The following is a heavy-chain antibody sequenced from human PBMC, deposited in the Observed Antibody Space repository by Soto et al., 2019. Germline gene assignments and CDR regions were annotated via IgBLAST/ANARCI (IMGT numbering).Heavy chain of an antibody. Sequence: SETLSLTCAFYGWSFSGYYWSWIRQPPGKGLEWIGEINHSGSTNYNPSLKSRVTISVDTSKNQFSLKLSSVTAADTAVYYCARVGYCSGGSCSNYYYYYMDVWGKGTTVTVSS. CDR3: ARVGYCSGGSCSNYYYYYMDV. D-gene: IGHD2-15*01. J-gene: IGHJ6*03. V-gene: IGHV4-34*01. CDR1: GWSFSGYY. CDR2: INHSGST.